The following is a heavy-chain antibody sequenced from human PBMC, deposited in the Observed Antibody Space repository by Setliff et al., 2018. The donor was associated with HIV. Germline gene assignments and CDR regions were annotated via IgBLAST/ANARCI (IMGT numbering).Heavy chain of an antibody. J-gene: IGHJ6*02. CDR1: SYSVTSGYY. D-gene: IGHD2-2*01. V-gene: IGHV4-38-2*02. Sequence: PSETLSLTCTVSSYSVTSGYYWAWIRQPPGKGLEWIGNMYPSGSSYFNPTLQSRVAMSADTSKKQFFLKLSHVTAADTAVYYCARVGYCSSTNCYWGRRSYGMGVWGQGTAVAVSS. CDR3: ARVGYCSSTNCYWGRRSYGMGV. CDR2: MYPSGSS.